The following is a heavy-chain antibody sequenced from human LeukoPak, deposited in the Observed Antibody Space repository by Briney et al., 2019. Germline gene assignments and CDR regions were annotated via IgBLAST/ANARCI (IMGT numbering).Heavy chain of an antibody. D-gene: IGHD3-22*01. J-gene: IGHJ3*02. CDR3: ARTKGHDSSGYYYGGYAFDI. CDR1: GFTFSSYA. Sequence: GGSLRLSCAASGFTFSSYAMNWVRQAPGKGLEWVSYISGYSSTIYYADSVKGRFTISRDNAKNSLYLQMNSLRAEDTAVYYCARTKGHDSSGYYYGGYAFDIWGQGTMVTVSS. V-gene: IGHV3-48*01. CDR2: ISGYSSTI.